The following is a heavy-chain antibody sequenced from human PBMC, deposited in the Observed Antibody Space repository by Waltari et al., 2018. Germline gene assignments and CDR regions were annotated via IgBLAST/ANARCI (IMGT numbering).Heavy chain of an antibody. CDR3: ARDRVVGATRGVDAFDI. V-gene: IGHV3-30-3*01. CDR2: ISYDGSNK. D-gene: IGHD1-26*01. J-gene: IGHJ3*02. CDR1: GFTFSTYA. Sequence: QVQLVESGGGVVQPGRSLRLSCAASGFTFSTYAMHWVRHAPGTGLEWVAVISYDGSNKYYADSVKGRFTISRDNSKNTLYLQMNSLRAEDTAVYYCARDRVVGATRGVDAFDIWGQGTMVTVSS.